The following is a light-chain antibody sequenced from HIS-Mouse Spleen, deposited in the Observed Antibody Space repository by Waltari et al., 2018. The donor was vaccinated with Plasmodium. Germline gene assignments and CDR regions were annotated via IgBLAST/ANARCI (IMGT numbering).Light chain of an antibody. V-gene: IGKV3-15*01. CDR3: QQYNNWSFT. CDR2: GAS. Sequence: ELVMTQSPAPLSVSPGERATLSCRASQSVSSNLAWYQQKPGQAPRLLIPGASPRATGIPARFSGSGSGTEFTLTISSLQSEDFAVYYCQQYNNWSFTFGPGTKVDIK. CDR1: QSVSSN. J-gene: IGKJ3*01.